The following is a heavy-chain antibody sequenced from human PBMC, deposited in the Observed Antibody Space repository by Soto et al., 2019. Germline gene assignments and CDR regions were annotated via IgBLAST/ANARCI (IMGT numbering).Heavy chain of an antibody. V-gene: IGHV3-53*01. CDR3: ARVIIAARVTSHNYFDY. CDR2: IYSGGST. J-gene: IGHJ4*02. D-gene: IGHD6-6*01. CDR1: GFTVSSNY. Sequence: GSLRLSCAASGFTVSSNYMSWVRQAPGKGLEWVSVIYSGGSTYYADSVKGRFTISRDNSKNTLYLQMNSLRAEDTAVYYCARVIIAARVTSHNYFDYWGQGTLVTVSS.